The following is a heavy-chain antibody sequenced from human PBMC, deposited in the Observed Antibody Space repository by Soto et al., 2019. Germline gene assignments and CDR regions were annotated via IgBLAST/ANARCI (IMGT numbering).Heavy chain of an antibody. CDR2: IITAFGTT. V-gene: IGHV1-69*01. J-gene: IGHJ5*01. CDR3: TRSYGYTFGGGADNW. Sequence: QVKLVQSGPEVKKPGSSVNFSCKASGDTFNSYVITWERQASGQGLEWLGGIITAFGTTSYAQNFQDRLTITADEAATTDHLELRSLTSADTAMYYCTRSYGYTFGGGADNW. CDR1: GDTFNSYV. D-gene: IGHD5-18*01.